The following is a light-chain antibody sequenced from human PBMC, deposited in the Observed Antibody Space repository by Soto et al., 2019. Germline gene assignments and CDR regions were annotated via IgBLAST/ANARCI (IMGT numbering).Light chain of an antibody. CDR2: DTF. J-gene: IGKJ4*01. CDR3: QQRSTWPT. Sequence: IVLTQSPATLSLSPGERATLSCRASENIKEYLAWYQQKRGQAPRLLIYDTFNRATGIPARFSGSGSGRDFTLTISSLEHEDFAVYYCQQRSTWPTFGGGTKLEIK. V-gene: IGKV3-11*02. CDR1: ENIKEY.